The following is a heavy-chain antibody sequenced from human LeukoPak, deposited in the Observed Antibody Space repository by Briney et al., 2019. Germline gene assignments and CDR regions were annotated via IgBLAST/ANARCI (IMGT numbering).Heavy chain of an antibody. D-gene: IGHD3-16*01. J-gene: IGHJ4*02. CDR2: ISGSGGST. Sequence: GGSLRLSCAASGFTFSSYSMIWVRQAPGKGLEWVSGISGSGGSTYYAESVKGRFTISRDNSKNTLYLQMNSLRAEDTAVYYCAKGYYDYVWGSSLDYWGQGTLVTVSS. CDR3: AKGYYDYVWGSSLDY. CDR1: GFTFSSYS. V-gene: IGHV3-23*01.